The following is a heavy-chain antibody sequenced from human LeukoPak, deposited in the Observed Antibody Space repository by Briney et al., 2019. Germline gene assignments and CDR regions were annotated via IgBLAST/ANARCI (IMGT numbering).Heavy chain of an antibody. J-gene: IGHJ4*02. CDR2: INHSGST. Sequence: SETLSLTCTVSGGSISSYYWSWIRQPPGKGLEWIGEINHSGSTNYNPSLKSRVTISVDTSKNQFSLKLSSVTAADTAVYYCARGGSGYYYPNSFDYWGQGTLVTVSS. CDR1: GGSISSYY. D-gene: IGHD3-22*01. V-gene: IGHV4-34*01. CDR3: ARGGSGYYYPNSFDY.